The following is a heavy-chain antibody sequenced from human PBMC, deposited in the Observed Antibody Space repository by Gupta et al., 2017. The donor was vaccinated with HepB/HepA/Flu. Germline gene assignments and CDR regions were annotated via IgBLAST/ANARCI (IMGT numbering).Heavy chain of an antibody. CDR1: GLSFAGYA. D-gene: IGHD2-8*01. CDR3: AKDRMAVLAMAGGGMDV. V-gene: IGHV3-9*03. CDR2: ISGNGDRT. Sequence: EVQLVESGGGLVQLGRSLRLSCEASGLSFAGYAMHWVRQAPGKGLEWVSAISGNGDRTGYADSVQGRFTISRDNAKSSLYLQMNSLTRDDMALYYWAKDRMAVLAMAGGGMDVWGRGTTGTVSS. J-gene: IGHJ6*03.